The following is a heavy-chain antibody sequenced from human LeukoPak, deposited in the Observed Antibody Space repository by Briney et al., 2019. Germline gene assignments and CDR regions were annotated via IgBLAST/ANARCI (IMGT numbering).Heavy chain of an antibody. CDR1: GGTFSSYA. Sequence: GASVKVSCKASGGTFSSYAISWVRQAPGQGLEWMGGIIPIFGTANYAQKFQGRVTITADESTSTAYMELSSLRSEDTAVYYCARGGLPQLYDYYYYYMDVWGKGTTVTVSS. V-gene: IGHV1-69*13. CDR2: IIPIFGTA. J-gene: IGHJ6*03. D-gene: IGHD6-6*01. CDR3: ARGGLPQLYDYYYYYMDV.